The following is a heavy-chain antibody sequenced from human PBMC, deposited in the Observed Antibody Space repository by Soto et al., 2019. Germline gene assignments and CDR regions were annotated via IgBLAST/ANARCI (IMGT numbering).Heavy chain of an antibody. J-gene: IGHJ4*02. CDR3: ARRRERSGPNYFDV. CDR2: MNPSNGNA. D-gene: IGHD6-25*01. Sequence: ASVKVSCKASGDTFIKYDINWVRQATGQGLEWMGWMNPSNGNAGYAQNFRGRVTMTSNTSITTAYMELSGLRYEDTAVYYCARRRERSGPNYFDVWGQGTLVTVSS. CDR1: GDTFIKYD. V-gene: IGHV1-8*01.